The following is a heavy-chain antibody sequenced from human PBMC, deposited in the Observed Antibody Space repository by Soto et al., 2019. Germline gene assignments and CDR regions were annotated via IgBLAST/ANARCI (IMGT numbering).Heavy chain of an antibody. Sequence: GGSLKIYCNGSGYSFTRYWIGWGRHMPWKGLEWMGRIDPSDSYTNYSPSFQGHVTISADKSISTAYLQWSSLKASDTAMYYCARATSTVVTYYYYGMDVWGQGTTVTVSS. J-gene: IGHJ6*02. CDR3: ARATSTVVTYYYYGMDV. CDR2: IDPSDSYT. CDR1: GYSFTRYW. D-gene: IGHD4-17*01. V-gene: IGHV5-10-1*01.